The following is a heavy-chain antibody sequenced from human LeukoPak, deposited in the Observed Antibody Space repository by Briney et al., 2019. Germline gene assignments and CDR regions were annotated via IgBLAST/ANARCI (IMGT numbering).Heavy chain of an antibody. D-gene: IGHD3-3*01. CDR3: ARDPFYEFWSGAEPFHYYYYYMDV. Sequence: PGGSLRLSCVASGFIFSDYSMDWVRQAPGKGLEWVSSISSSSAYIFYSDSVKGRFTISRDNAQSSLYLQMNSLRAEDTAVYYCARDPFYEFWSGAEPFHYYYYYMDVWGKGTTVTVSS. J-gene: IGHJ6*03. CDR1: GFIFSDYS. V-gene: IGHV3-21*06. CDR2: ISSSSAYI.